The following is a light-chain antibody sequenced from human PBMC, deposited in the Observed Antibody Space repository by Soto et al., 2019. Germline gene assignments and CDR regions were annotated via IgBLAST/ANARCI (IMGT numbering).Light chain of an antibody. V-gene: IGLV2-14*01. CDR2: DVS. J-gene: IGLJ1*01. CDR3: SSYTSSSTLLYV. Sequence: QSALTQPASGSGSPGQSITISCTGTSSDVGGYNYVSWYQQHPGKAPKLMIYDVSNRPSVVSNRFSGSKSGNTASLTISGLQAEDEADYYCSSYTSSSTLLYVFGTGTKLTVL. CDR1: SSDVGGYNY.